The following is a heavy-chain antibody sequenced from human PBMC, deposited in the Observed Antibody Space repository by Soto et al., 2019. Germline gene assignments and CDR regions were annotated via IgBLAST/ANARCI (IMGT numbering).Heavy chain of an antibody. V-gene: IGHV3-30-3*01. CDR3: ATGYSSGWYDFFDY. CDR1: GFTFSSYA. Sequence: PGGSLRLSCAASGFTFSSYAMHWVRQAPGKGLEWVAVISYDGSNKYYADSVKGRFTISRDNSKNTLYLQMNSLRAEDTAVYYCATGYSSGWYDFFDYWGQGTLVTV. J-gene: IGHJ4*02. D-gene: IGHD6-19*01. CDR2: ISYDGSNK.